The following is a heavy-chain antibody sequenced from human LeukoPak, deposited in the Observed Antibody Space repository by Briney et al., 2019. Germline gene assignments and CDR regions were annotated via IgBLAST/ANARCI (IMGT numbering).Heavy chain of an antibody. V-gene: IGHV1-24*01. CDR3: ATDLSIPAEGLPDY. CDR2: FDPEDGET. CDR1: GYTLTELS. D-gene: IGHD6-13*01. Sequence: GVSVKVSCKVSGYTLTELSMNWVRQAPGEGLEWMGGFDPEDGETIYAQKFQGRVIMTEDTSIDTVYMELSSLRSEDTAVYYCATDLSIPAEGLPDYWGQGTLVTVSS. J-gene: IGHJ4*02.